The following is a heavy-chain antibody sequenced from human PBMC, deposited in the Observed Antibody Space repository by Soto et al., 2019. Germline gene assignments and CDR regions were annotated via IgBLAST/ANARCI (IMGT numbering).Heavy chain of an antibody. J-gene: IGHJ4*02. CDR1: GFTFSSSG. D-gene: IGHD6-13*01. CDR3: AKEPLATSSSSPDFDY. CDR2: ISYDGSNT. V-gene: IGHV3-30*18. Sequence: QVQLVESGGGVVQPGRSLRLSCAASGFTFSSSGMQWVRQAPGKGLEWVAVISYDGSNTFHADSVKGRFTISRDNSKNTLYLQMNSLRAEDTAVYYCAKEPLATSSSSPDFDYWGQATLVTVSS.